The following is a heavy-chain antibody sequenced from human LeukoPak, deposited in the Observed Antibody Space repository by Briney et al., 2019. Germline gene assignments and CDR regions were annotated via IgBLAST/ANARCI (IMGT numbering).Heavy chain of an antibody. CDR1: GFTFSSYW. CDR3: AKEGGYGGKLSAFDI. V-gene: IGHV3-23*01. Sequence: GGSLRLSCAASGFTFSSYWMHWVRQAPGKGLEWVSAISGSGGSTYYADSVKGRFTISRDNSKNTLYLQMNSLRAEDTAVYYCAKEGGYGGKLSAFDIWGQGTMVTVSS. D-gene: IGHD4-23*01. CDR2: ISGSGGST. J-gene: IGHJ3*02.